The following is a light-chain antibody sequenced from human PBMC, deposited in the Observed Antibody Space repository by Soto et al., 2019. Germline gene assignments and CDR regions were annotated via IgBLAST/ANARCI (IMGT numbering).Light chain of an antibody. Sequence: QSVLTQPPSASGPPGQRVTISCSGGSSNIGSNTVNWYQHLPGMAPKLLTHSNDHRPSGVADRFSGSKSGTSASLAISGLQSEDEADYYCATWDDILNGWVFGGGTKLTVL. CDR3: ATWDDILNGWV. J-gene: IGLJ3*02. V-gene: IGLV1-44*01. CDR1: SSNIGSNT. CDR2: SND.